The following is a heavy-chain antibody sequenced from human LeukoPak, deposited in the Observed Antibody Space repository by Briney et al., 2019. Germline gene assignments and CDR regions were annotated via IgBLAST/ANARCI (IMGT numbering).Heavy chain of an antibody. J-gene: IGHJ4*02. CDR1: GYSFTSYW. D-gene: IGHD4-17*01. CDR3: ARQDGDGEYYFDY. CDR2: IYPGDSDT. Sequence: GESLKISCKGSGYSFTSYWIAWVRQVPGKGLEWMGTIYPGDSDTRYSPSFQGQVTVSVDKSISTAYLQWNSLTASDTAMYYCARQDGDGEYYFDYWGQGTLVTVSS. V-gene: IGHV5-51*01.